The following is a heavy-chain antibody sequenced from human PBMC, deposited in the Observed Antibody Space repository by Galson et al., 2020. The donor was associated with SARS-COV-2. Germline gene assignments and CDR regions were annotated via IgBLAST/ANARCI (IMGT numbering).Heavy chain of an antibody. CDR1: GYTFTSYD. Sequence: ASVKVSCKASGYTFTSYDINWVRQATGQGLEWMGWMNPNSGNTGYAQKFQGRVTMTRNTSISTAYMELSRLRAEDTAVYYFARDSRDTYCSGGSCYSNGLDDWGQRTLFTVSS. J-gene: IGHJ4*02. D-gene: IGHD2-15*01. V-gene: IGHV1-8*01. CDR2: MNPNSGNT. CDR3: ARDSRDTYCSGGSCYSNGLDD.